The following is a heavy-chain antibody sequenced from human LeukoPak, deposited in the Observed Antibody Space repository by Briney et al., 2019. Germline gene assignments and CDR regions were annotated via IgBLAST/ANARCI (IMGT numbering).Heavy chain of an antibody. V-gene: IGHV4-61*02. D-gene: IGHD6-13*01. Sequence: SETLSLTCSVSGGSITSGTYYWSWIRQPAGKGLEWIGRIDTSGNTNYKPSLKSRVTMSVDTSKNQFSLKLSSVTAADTAVYYCARVSSSWYQDWYFDLWGRGTLVTVSS. CDR2: IDTSGNT. CDR3: ARVSSSWYQDWYFDL. CDR1: GGSITSGTYY. J-gene: IGHJ2*01.